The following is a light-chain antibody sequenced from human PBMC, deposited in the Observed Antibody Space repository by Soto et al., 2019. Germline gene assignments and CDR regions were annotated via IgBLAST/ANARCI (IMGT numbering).Light chain of an antibody. CDR2: AAS. V-gene: IGKV3-11*01. CDR3: QQRSNWPLT. CDR1: KSADIH. Sequence: EIVWTQSPATLSLSPGDIANISCRASKSADIHLAWYQQKAGQAPRLLIYAASNRATGIPARFSGSGSGTDFTLTIGSLEPEAFAVYYCQQRSNWPLTFDGGNKVEI. J-gene: IGKJ4*01.